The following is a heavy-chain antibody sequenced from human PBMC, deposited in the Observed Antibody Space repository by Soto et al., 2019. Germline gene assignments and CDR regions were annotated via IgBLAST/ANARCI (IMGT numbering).Heavy chain of an antibody. CDR1: GGSIIGYF. CDR2: MRHSVRT. D-gene: IGHD5-12*01. Sequence: QVQLQESGPGLVKPSETLSLTCTVSGGSIIGYFWSWIRQPPGKGLEWIASMRHSVRTNYNPTLGSRVTISIDTSNNQFSLKLSSVTAADTAVYFCARHDLRGGAYDIWGQGTMVTVSS. J-gene: IGHJ3*02. V-gene: IGHV4-59*08. CDR3: ARHDLRGGAYDI.